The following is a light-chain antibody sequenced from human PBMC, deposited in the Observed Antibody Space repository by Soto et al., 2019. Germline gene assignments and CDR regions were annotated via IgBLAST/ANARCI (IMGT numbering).Light chain of an antibody. Sequence: EIVLTQSPGTLSMSAGERATLSCRASQSVSSSYLAWYQQKPGQAPRLLIYGASRRATGIPDRFSGSGSGTDFTLTISRLEPEDFAVYYCQQYASFLRMFGQGTKVEIK. V-gene: IGKV3-20*01. CDR2: GAS. CDR3: QQYASFLRM. J-gene: IGKJ1*01. CDR1: QSVSSSY.